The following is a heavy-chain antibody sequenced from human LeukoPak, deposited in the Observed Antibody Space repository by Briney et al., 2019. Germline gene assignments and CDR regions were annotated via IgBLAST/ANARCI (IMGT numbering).Heavy chain of an antibody. J-gene: IGHJ4*02. CDR1: GFTFSSYW. D-gene: IGHD1-26*01. CDR2: IKQDGSEK. V-gene: IGHV3-7*01. CDR3: ATEGRREGATDIGY. Sequence: GGSLRLSCAASGFTFSSYWMSWVRQAPGKGLEWVANIKQDGSEKYYVDSVKGRFTISRDNAKNSLYLQMNSLRAEDTAVYYCATEGRREGATDIGYWGQGTRVTVSS.